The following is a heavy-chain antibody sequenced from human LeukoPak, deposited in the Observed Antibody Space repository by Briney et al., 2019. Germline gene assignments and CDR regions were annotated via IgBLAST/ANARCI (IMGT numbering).Heavy chain of an antibody. J-gene: IGHJ4*02. CDR3: ARERGHLDY. V-gene: IGHV3-66*01. D-gene: IGHD6-25*01. CDR2: IYSGGST. CDR1: GFTFSSNY. Sequence: GGSLRLSCVVSGFTFSSNYMSWFRQVPGKGLEWVSVIYSGGSTYYADSVKGRFTISRDNSKNTLYLQMNSLRAEDTAVYYCARERGHLDYWGQGTLVTVSS.